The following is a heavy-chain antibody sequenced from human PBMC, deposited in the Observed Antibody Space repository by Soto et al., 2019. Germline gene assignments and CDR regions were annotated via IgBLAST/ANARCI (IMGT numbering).Heavy chain of an antibody. CDR3: ARRSMVRGVISFDY. V-gene: IGHV2-70*01. D-gene: IGHD3-10*01. Sequence: SGPTLGTPQQTLPLPCTSLGSPSAPREMVVSGIRHPPGKALEWLALIDWDDDKYYSTSLKTRLTISKDTSKNQVVLTMTNMDPVDTATYYCARRSMVRGVISFDYWGQGTLVTSPQ. CDR1: GSPSAPREMV. J-gene: IGHJ4*02. CDR2: IDWDDDK.